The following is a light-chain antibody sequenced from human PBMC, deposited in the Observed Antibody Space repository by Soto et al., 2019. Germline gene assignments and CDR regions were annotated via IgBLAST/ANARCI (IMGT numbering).Light chain of an antibody. CDR3: FSYAGRDTLVV. V-gene: IGLV2-23*01. J-gene: IGLJ2*01. Sequence: QSALTQPASVSGSPGQSITISCTGTSSDLGSYNLVSWYQHHPGKAPKLIIYEATKRPSGVSARFSGSKSDYTASLTISGLQAEDEAFYSCFSYAGRDTLVVSGGGTKLTVL. CDR2: EAT. CDR1: SSDLGSYNL.